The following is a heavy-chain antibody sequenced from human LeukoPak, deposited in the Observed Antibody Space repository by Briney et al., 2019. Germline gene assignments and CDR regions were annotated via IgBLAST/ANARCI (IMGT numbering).Heavy chain of an antibody. D-gene: IGHD6-19*01. CDR1: GYNFATYW. CDR3: ARQAAVPGPVIDY. CDR2: ISPADSDT. V-gene: IGHV5-51*01. J-gene: IGHJ4*02. Sequence: GESLMISCKASGYNFATYWIGWLRQIPGKDLEWMVIISPADSDTRYSPSFQGQVTTSADKSINTAYLQWSSLGASDTDMYYCARQAAVPGPVIDYWGEGTLVTVSS.